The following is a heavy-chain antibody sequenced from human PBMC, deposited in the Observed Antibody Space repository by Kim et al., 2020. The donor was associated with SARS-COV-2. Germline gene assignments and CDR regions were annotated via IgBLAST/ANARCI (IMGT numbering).Heavy chain of an antibody. V-gene: IGHV3-48*02. Sequence: GGSLRLSCVASGFTFSVYSMNWVRQAPGKGLEWISYITSDRNTIKYADSVKGRFTIFRDNAKNSVYLQMNSLRDVDTALYYCARSVEGAFDVWGQGT. CDR3: ARSVEGAFDV. CDR1: GFTFSVYS. D-gene: IGHD2-21*01. CDR2: ITSDRNTI. J-gene: IGHJ3*01.